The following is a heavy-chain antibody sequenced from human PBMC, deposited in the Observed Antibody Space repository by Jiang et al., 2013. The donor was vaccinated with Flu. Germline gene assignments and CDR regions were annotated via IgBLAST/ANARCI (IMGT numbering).Heavy chain of an antibody. CDR2: IYYSGST. CDR1: GGSISSSSYY. Sequence: GLVKPSETLSLTCTVSGGSISSSSYYWGWIRQPPGKGLEWIGSIYYSGSTYYNPSLKSRVTISVDTSKNQFSLKLSSVTAADTAMYYCAMLSLVVAEGVDYWGQGTLVTVSS. J-gene: IGHJ4*02. CDR3: AMLSLVVAEGVDY. D-gene: IGHD2-15*01. V-gene: IGHV4-39*07.